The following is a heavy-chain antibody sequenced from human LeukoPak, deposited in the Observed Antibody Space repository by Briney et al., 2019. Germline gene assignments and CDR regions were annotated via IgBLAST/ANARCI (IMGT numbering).Heavy chain of an antibody. Sequence: SETLSLTCTVSGGSISSYYWSWIRQPPGKGLEWIGYIYYSGSTNYNPSLKSRVTISVDTSKNQFSLKLSSVTAADTAVYYCARASHLSSTRGFFSYYYYYMDVWGKGTTVTVSS. CDR2: IYYSGST. CDR1: GGSISSYY. CDR3: ARASHLSSTRGFFSYYYYYMDV. J-gene: IGHJ6*03. V-gene: IGHV4-59*01. D-gene: IGHD3-22*01.